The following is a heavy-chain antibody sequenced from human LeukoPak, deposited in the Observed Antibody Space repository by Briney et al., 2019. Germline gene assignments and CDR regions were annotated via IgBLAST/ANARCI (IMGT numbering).Heavy chain of an antibody. CDR1: GFTFSNAW. CDR3: TTEPYYGSAFDY. J-gene: IGHJ4*02. CDR2: IKSKTDGGTT. D-gene: IGHD3-10*01. V-gene: IGHV3-15*01. Sequence: GGSLRLSCAASGFTFSNAWMSWVRQAPGKGLEWVGRIKSKTDGGTTDYAVPVKGRFTISRDDSKNTLYLQMNSLKTEDTAVYYCTTEPYYGSAFDYWGQGTLVTVSS.